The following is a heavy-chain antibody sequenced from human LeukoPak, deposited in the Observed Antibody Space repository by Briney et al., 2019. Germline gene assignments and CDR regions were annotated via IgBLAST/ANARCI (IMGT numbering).Heavy chain of an antibody. J-gene: IGHJ4*02. CDR1: GFTVSDNY. Sequence: GGSLRLSCAASGFTVSDNYMSWVRQAPGKGPEWGSIIYSGGNTYYADSLKDRFTISRDNFQNTVYLQMNSLRAEDTAVYYCAVDSITIFGVVKPYWGQGTLVTVSP. CDR2: IYSGGNT. CDR3: AVDSITIFGVVKPY. V-gene: IGHV3-66*01. D-gene: IGHD3-3*01.